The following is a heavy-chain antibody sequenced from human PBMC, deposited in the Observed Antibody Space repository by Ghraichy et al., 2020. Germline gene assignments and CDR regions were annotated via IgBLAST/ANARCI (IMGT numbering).Heavy chain of an antibody. D-gene: IGHD6-19*01. J-gene: IGHJ4*02. CDR2: ISGSAGST. CDR1: GFSFSSYA. CDR3: AKGRDSSGWYDYFDY. V-gene: IGHV3-23*01. Sequence: GGSLRLSCAASGFSFSSYAMSWVRQAPGKGLQWVSAISGSAGSTDYADSVKGRFTISRDNSKNTLYLQMNSLRAEDTAIYYCAKGRDSSGWYDYFDYWGQGTLVTVSS.